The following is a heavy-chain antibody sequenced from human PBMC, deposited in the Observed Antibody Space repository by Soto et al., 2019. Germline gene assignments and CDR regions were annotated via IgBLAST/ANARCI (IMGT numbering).Heavy chain of an antibody. Sequence: SETLSLTCTVSGGSIISSTYCCVWIRQPPWNGLEWIGSIYYSGSTYYNPSLKSRVTISVDTSKNQFSLKLSSVTAADTAVYYCARHNRYYDSSGYYYQYYFDYWGQGSLVTVSS. V-gene: IGHV4-39*01. CDR2: IYYSGST. CDR3: ARHNRYYDSSGYYYQYYFDY. J-gene: IGHJ4*02. D-gene: IGHD3-22*01. CDR1: GGSIISSTYC.